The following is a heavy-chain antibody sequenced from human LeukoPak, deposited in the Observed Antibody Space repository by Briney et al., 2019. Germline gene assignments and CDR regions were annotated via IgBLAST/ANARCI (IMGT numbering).Heavy chain of an antibody. V-gene: IGHV3-21*01. J-gene: IGHJ4*02. D-gene: IGHD3-22*01. CDR3: ARGRFNYDSTGYSSFYY. CDR1: GFTFSSYS. CDR2: IRSSSSYI. Sequence: GGSLRLSCAASGFTFSSYSMNWVRQAPGKGLERVSSIRSSSSYIFYIDSVKGRFTISRDNAKTSVYLQMNSLRAEDTAVYYCARGRFNYDSTGYSSFYYWGQGTLVTVSS.